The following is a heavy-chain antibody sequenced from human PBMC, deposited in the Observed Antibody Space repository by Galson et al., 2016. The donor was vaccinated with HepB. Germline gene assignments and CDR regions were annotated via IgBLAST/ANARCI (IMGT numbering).Heavy chain of an antibody. CDR2: ISYDGGSN. CDR1: GFTFSRIA. J-gene: IGHJ4*02. V-gene: IGHV3-30*04. CDR3: ARVFSYDRRDYYRHFDS. Sequence: SLRLSCAASGFTFSRIAMHWVRQAPGKGLKWVAVISYDGGSNYYAESVKGRFTISRDDGKNSLYLQMNTLRAEDTAVYYCARVFSYDRRDYYRHFDSWGRGTLVTVSS. D-gene: IGHD3-22*01.